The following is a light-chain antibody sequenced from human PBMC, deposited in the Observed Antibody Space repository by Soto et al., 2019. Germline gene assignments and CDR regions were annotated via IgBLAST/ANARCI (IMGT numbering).Light chain of an antibody. CDR2: DAS. CDR3: QQYSSLWT. J-gene: IGKJ1*01. Sequence: IVMARAPPTLSVKPGEGATLSCRASQSISSNLAWYQQKPGQAPRLVIFDASTRATGIPDRFSGRGSGTDFTLSISRLEPEDFSVYYCQQYSSLWTFGQGTKVDIK. V-gene: IGKV3-15*01. CDR1: QSISSN.